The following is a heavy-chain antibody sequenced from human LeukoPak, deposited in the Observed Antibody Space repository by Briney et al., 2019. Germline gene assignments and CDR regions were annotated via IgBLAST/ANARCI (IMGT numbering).Heavy chain of an antibody. V-gene: IGHV3-23*01. J-gene: IGHJ4*02. CDR3: AKRAPGYYFDY. Sequence: GGSLRLSCAAPGFTFTSYAMSWVRQAPGKGLEWVSTFGDATYYADSVKGRFTISRDNSKNTLYLQMNSLRADDTAVYYCAKRAPGYYFDYWGQGTLVTVSS. D-gene: IGHD6-13*01. CDR1: GFTFTSYA. CDR2: FGDAT.